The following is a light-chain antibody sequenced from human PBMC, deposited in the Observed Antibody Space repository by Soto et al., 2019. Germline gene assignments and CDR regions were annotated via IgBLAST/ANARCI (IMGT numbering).Light chain of an antibody. CDR3: SSYTGGSTLYV. CDR1: SSDVGSYNY. V-gene: IGLV2-14*01. J-gene: IGLJ1*01. Sequence: ALTQPASVSGSPGQSITISCTGTSSDVGSYNYVSWYQQHPGKAPRLMIYASSNRPSGVSHRFSGSRSGNTASLTISGLQAEDEADYFCSSYTGGSTLYVFGSGTKVTVL. CDR2: ASS.